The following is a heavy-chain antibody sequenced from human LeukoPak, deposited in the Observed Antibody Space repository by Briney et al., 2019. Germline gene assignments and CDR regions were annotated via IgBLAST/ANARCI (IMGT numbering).Heavy chain of an antibody. D-gene: IGHD2-2*01. CDR3: ARAGDIVVVPAALYV. J-gene: IGHJ3*01. Sequence: SETLSLTCAVYGGSFSGYYWSWIRPPPGKGLEWIGENNHSGSTNYNPSLKSRVTISVDTSKNQFSLKLSSVTAADTAVYYCARAGDIVVVPAALYVWGQGTMVTVSS. V-gene: IGHV4-34*01. CDR1: GGSFSGYY. CDR2: NNHSGST.